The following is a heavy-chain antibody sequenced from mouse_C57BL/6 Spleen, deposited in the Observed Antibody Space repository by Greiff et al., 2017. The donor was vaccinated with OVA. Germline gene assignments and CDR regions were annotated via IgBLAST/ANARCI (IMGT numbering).Heavy chain of an antibody. V-gene: IGHV1-7*01. CDR1: GYTFPSYW. D-gene: IGHD1-1*01. CDR3: ARDYGSSYSFAY. CDR2: IIPSRGYT. J-gene: IGHJ3*01. Sequence: VQLKQSGAELTKPGASVKLSCKASGYTFPSYWMHWVKQRPGQGLEWIGYIIPSRGYTKYNQKFKDKATLTADKASSTAYMQLSSLTYEDSAVYYCARDYGSSYSFAYWGQGTLVTVSA.